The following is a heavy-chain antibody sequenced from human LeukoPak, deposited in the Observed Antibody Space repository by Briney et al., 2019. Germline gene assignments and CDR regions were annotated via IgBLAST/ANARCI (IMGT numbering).Heavy chain of an antibody. V-gene: IGHV4-38-2*02. D-gene: IGHD1-20*01. CDR2: IYHSGSP. CDR3: ARDRITGTTDFDY. Sequence: SETLSLTCAASGYSISSGYYWGWIRQPPGKGLEWIGSIYHSGSPYYNPSLKSRVTISVDTSKNQFSLKLSSVTAADTAVYYCARDRITGTTDFDYWGQGTLVTVSS. CDR1: GYSISSGYY. J-gene: IGHJ4*02.